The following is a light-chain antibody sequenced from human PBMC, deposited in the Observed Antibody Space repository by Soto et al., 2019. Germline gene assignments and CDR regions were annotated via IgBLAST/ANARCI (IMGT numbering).Light chain of an antibody. CDR1: SSNLGADYD. CDR3: QSYDTSLTAYV. Sequence: QSVLTQPPSVSGAPGQRVTIAGTGSSSNLGADYDVQWYQLIPGTAPKLFIYGNINRPSGVPDRFSGSKSATSASLAITGLQAEDEADYFCQSYDTSLTAYVFGPGTKVTVL. J-gene: IGLJ1*01. CDR2: GNI. V-gene: IGLV1-40*01.